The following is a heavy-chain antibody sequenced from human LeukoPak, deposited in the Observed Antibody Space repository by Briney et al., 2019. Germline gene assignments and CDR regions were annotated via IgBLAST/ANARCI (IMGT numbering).Heavy chain of an antibody. D-gene: IGHD2-2*01. V-gene: IGHV1-2*02. CDR1: GYTFSGYY. J-gene: IGHJ4*02. CDR2: IHPNSGGT. Sequence: ASVYVTCNASGYTFSGYYWNWVRRAPGQGLEWMGWIHPNSGGTKFAQSFQGRVTMTRDTSITTASMQLSSLISNDTAVYFCARTVYPSSCFSNYWGQGTQVTVSS. CDR3: ARTVYPSSCFSNY.